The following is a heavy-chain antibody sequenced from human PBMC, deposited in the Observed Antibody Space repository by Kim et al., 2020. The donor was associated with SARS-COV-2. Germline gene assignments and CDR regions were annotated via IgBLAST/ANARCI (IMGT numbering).Heavy chain of an antibody. CDR3: ASVPRDPSIAGKRYFDY. V-gene: IGHV1-2*02. J-gene: IGHJ4*02. CDR2: INPNSGGT. D-gene: IGHD6-6*01. CDR1: GYTFTGYY. Sequence: ASVKVSCKASGYTFTGYYMHWVRQAPGQGLEWMGWINPNSGGTNYAQKFQGRVTMTRDTSISTAYMELSRLRSDDTAVYYCASVPRDPSIAGKRYFDYWGQXTLVTVSS.